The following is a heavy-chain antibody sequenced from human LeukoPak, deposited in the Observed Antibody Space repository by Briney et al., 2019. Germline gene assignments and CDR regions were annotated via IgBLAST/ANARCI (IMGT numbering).Heavy chain of an antibody. CDR1: GGSISSGSYY. J-gene: IGHJ4*02. V-gene: IGHV4-61*02. D-gene: IGHD3-10*01. CDR3: ARHSQNYYASGSYMGWDFDY. CDR2: IYTSGST. Sequence: SETLSLTCTVSGGSISSGSYYWSWIRQPAGKGLEWIGRIYTSGSTNYNPSLKSRVTISVDTSKNQFSLRLSSVTAADTAVYYCARHSQNYYASGSYMGWDFDYWGQGTLVTVSS.